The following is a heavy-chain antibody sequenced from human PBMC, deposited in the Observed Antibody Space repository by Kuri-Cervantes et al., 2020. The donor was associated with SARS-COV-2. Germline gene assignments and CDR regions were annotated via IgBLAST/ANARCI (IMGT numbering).Heavy chain of an antibody. CDR3: ARRRSSTSSYCFDY. V-gene: IGHV4-39*07. Sequence: SETLSLTCTVSGASISSSTYYWGCIRQSPGKGLEWPGSIYASGDTYYSPSLKSRLSLSVDTSKNQFSLKLTSVTSADTAVYYCARRRSSTSSYCFDYWGQGTLVT. D-gene: IGHD2-2*01. J-gene: IGHJ4*02. CDR2: IYASGDT. CDR1: GASISSSTYY.